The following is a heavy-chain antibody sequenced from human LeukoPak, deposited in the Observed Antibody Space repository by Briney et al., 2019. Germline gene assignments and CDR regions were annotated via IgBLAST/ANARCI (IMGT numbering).Heavy chain of an antibody. Sequence: ASVKVSCKASGYTFTSYYMHWVRQAPGQGLEWMGIINPSGGSTSYAQKFQGRATMTRDTFTSAVYMELSSLRSEDTAVYYCARESPSTTGSTFDYWGQGTLVTVSS. CDR3: ARESPSTTGSTFDY. D-gene: IGHD1-1*01. CDR1: GYTFTSYY. CDR2: INPSGGST. V-gene: IGHV1-46*01. J-gene: IGHJ4*02.